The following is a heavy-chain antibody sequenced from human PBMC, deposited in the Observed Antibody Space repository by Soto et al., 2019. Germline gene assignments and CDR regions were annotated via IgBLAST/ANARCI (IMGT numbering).Heavy chain of an antibody. J-gene: IGHJ4*02. CDR2: IYTSGST. Sequence: QVQLQESGPGLVKPSETLSLPCTVSGGSISSYYWSWIRQPAGKGLEWIGRIYTSGSTNYNPSLKSRVTMSVDTSKNQFPLKLSSVTAADTAVYYCARAGVWYCSSTSCPSLDYWGQGTLVTVSS. CDR1: GGSISSYY. CDR3: ARAGVWYCSSTSCPSLDY. D-gene: IGHD2-2*01. V-gene: IGHV4-4*07.